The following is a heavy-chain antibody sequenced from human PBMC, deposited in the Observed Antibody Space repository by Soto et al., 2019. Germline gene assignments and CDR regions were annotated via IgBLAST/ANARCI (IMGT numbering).Heavy chain of an antibody. J-gene: IGHJ4*02. Sequence: GESLKISCKGSGYIFTNYWIGWVRQIPGKGLEWMGIINPADSDTRYSPSFQGQVTVSVDKSISTAYLHRGSLKASDTAMYYYVRPDSTGYYSHWGQGTPVTVSS. CDR3: VRPDSTGYYSH. CDR2: INPADSDT. D-gene: IGHD3-9*01. V-gene: IGHV5-51*01. CDR1: GYIFTNYW.